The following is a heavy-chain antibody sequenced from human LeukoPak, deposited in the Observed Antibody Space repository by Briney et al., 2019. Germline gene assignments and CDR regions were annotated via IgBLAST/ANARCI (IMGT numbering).Heavy chain of an antibody. Sequence: GSLRLSCAASGFTFSSYAMHWVRQAPGKGLEWVAVISYDGSNKYYADSVKGRFTISRDNSKNTLYLQMNSLRAEDTAVYYCARDVGFLEWLLHMDVWGKGTTVTVSS. CDR2: ISYDGSNK. CDR1: GFTFSSYA. CDR3: ARDVGFLEWLLHMDV. D-gene: IGHD3-3*01. J-gene: IGHJ6*03. V-gene: IGHV3-30*01.